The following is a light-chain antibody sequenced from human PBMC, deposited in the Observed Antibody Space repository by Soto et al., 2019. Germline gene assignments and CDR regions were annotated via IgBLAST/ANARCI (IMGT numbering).Light chain of an antibody. CDR3: QQSSSSPIT. J-gene: IGKJ5*01. Sequence: EIVLTQSPGTLSLSPWERATLSCRASQSVSSSYLAWYQQKPGQAPRLLMSAASSRATGIPDRFSGSGSGTDFTLTISRLEAEDFAVYYCQQSSSSPITFGQGTRLEIK. CDR1: QSVSSSY. CDR2: AAS. V-gene: IGKV3-20*01.